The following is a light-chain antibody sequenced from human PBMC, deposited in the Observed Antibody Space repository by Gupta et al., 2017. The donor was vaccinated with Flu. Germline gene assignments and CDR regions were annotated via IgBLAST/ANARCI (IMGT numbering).Light chain of an antibody. CDR1: QSISSY. Sequence: PSSLSASVGDRVTITCRASQSISSYLNWYQQKPGKAPKLLIYAASSLQSGVPSRFSGSGSGTDFTLTISSLQPEDFATYYCQQSYSTLETFGQGTKVEIK. J-gene: IGKJ1*01. CDR3: QQSYSTLET. V-gene: IGKV1-39*01. CDR2: AAS.